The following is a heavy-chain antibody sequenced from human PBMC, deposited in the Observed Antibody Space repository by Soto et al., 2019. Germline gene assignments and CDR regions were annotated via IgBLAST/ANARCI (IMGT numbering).Heavy chain of an antibody. CDR2: IYYSGGT. CDR1: GGSISSGGYY. CDR3: ARDQLPGDYYYYGMDV. Sequence: TLSLTCTVSGGSISSGGYYWSWIRQHPGKGLEWIGYIYYSGGTYYNPSLKSRVTISVDTSKNQFSLKLSSVTAADTAVYYCARDQLPGDYYYYGMDVWGQGTTGTVS. V-gene: IGHV4-31*03. D-gene: IGHD6-6*01. J-gene: IGHJ6*02.